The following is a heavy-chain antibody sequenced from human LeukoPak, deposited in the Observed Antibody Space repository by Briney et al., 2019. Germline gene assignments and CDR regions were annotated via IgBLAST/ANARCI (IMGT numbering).Heavy chain of an antibody. J-gene: IGHJ4*02. V-gene: IGHV3-20*01. CDR1: GFTFDDHG. CDR3: ARVSYYYDSSAYYYFDY. CDR2: INWSGDST. D-gene: IGHD3-22*01. Sequence: GGSLRLSCAASGFTFDDHGMSWVRQAPGKGLEWVSGINWSGDSTGYADSVKGRFTISRDNAKNSLYLQMNSLRAEDTALYHCARVSYYYDSSAYYYFDYWGQGTLVTVSS.